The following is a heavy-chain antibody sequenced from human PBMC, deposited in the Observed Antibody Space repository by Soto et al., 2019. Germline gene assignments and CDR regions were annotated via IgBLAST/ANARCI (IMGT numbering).Heavy chain of an antibody. CDR1: GGSISSGGYY. CDR2: IYYSGST. J-gene: IGHJ3*02. D-gene: IGHD3-22*01. V-gene: IGHV4-31*03. Sequence: SETLSLTCTVSGGSISSGGYYWSWIRQHPGKGLEWIGYIYYSGSTYYNPSLKSRVTISVDTSKNQFSLKLSSVTAADTAAYYCARDYYDSSGYSTPNAFDIWGQGTMVTVSS. CDR3: ARDYYDSSGYSTPNAFDI.